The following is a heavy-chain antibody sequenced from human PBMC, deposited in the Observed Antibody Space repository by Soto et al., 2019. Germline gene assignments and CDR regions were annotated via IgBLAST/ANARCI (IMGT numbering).Heavy chain of an antibody. CDR1: GFTFSNYD. D-gene: IGHD3-10*01. V-gene: IGHV3-23*01. Sequence: EVQLLESGGGLVQPGGSLRLSCAASGFTFSNYDMSWVRQAPEKGLEWVSAVSESGRSTYYADSVKGRFTISRDNSKNTLYLQMNSLRAEDTVVYFCAKDRRGVMDVWGQGTTVTVSS. CDR2: VSESGRST. J-gene: IGHJ6*02. CDR3: AKDRRGVMDV.